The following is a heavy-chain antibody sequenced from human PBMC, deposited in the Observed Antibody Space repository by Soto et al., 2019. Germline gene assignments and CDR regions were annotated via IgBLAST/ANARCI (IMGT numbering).Heavy chain of an antibody. Sequence: QVQLVESGGGVVQPGRSLRLSCAASGFTFSSYGMHWVRQAPGKGLEWVAVISYDGSNKYYADSVKGRFTISRDNSKNTLYLQMNSLRAEDTAVYYCARSPYSVSYLAYFDYWGQGTLVPVSS. CDR2: ISYDGSNK. CDR1: GFTFSSYG. D-gene: IGHD1-26*01. J-gene: IGHJ4*02. CDR3: ARSPYSVSYLAYFDY. V-gene: IGHV3-30*03.